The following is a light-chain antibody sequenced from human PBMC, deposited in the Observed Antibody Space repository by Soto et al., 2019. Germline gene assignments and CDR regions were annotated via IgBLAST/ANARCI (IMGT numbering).Light chain of an antibody. CDR1: SSDVGGYNY. Sequence: QSALTQPASVSGSPGQSITISCTGTSSDVGGYNYVSWYQQHPGKAPKLMIYEVSNRPSGVSNRFSGSKSGSTASLIISGLQAEDEADYYCSSYTSASVPYVFGPGTKVTVL. CDR3: SSYTSASVPYV. CDR2: EVS. J-gene: IGLJ1*01. V-gene: IGLV2-14*01.